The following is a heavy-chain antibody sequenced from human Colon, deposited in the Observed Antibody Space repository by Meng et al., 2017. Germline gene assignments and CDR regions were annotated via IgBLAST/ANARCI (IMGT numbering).Heavy chain of an antibody. CDR3: GRYRYDRNNFYGLDV. Sequence: ESLKISCAASGFTFNNYAMSWVRQAPGKGLEWVAAIGLDRVTQHSDSVKGRFTISRDRSGSPLYLQMDSLRVEDTAIYYCGRYRYDRNNFYGLDVWGQGTTVTVSS. D-gene: IGHD3-16*02. J-gene: IGHJ6*02. CDR2: IGLDRVT. CDR1: GFTFNNYA. V-gene: IGHV3-23*01.